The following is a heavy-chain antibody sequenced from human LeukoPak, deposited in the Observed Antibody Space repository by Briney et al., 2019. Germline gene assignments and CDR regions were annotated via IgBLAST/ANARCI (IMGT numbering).Heavy chain of an antibody. CDR1: GFTFSSYS. CDR3: ARVRYNSGYIFDY. CDR2: ISSSSSYI. V-gene: IGHV3-21*01. J-gene: IGHJ4*02. Sequence: PGGSLRLSCAASGFTFSSYSMNWVRQAPGKGLEWVSSISSSSSYIYYADSVRGRFSISRDNAKKSLYLQMSSLRAEDTAVYYCARVRYNSGYIFDYWGQGALVTVSS. D-gene: IGHD5-18*01.